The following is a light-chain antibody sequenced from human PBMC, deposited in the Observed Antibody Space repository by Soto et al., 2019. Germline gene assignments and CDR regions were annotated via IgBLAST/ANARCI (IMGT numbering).Light chain of an antibody. CDR2: AGT. CDR1: SSDAGGNKF. CDR3: SSNAGSDNLL. J-gene: IGLJ2*01. V-gene: IGLV2-8*01. Sequence: QSALTQPPSASGSLGQSVTISCIGSSSDAGGNKFVSWYQQHPDKAPKLIIYAGTSRPAGVPDRFSASQSGNTASLTVSGLQADDEADYFCSSNAGSDNLLFGGGTKVTVL.